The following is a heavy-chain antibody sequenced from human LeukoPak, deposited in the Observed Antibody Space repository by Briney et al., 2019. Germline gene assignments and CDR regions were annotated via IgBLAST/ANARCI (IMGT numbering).Heavy chain of an antibody. CDR3: ARSRVTADFDY. CDR2: ISYDGSNK. CDR1: GFTFSSYA. V-gene: IGHV3-30*04. D-gene: IGHD2-21*02. J-gene: IGHJ4*02. Sequence: LTGRSLRLSCAASGFTFSSYAMHWVRQAPGKGLEWVAVISYDGSNKYYADSVKGRFTISRDNSKNTLYLQMNSLRAEDTAVYYCARSRVTADFDYWGQGILVTVSS.